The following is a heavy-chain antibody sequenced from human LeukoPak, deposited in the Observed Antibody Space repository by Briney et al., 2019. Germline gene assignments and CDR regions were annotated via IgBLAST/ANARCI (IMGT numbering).Heavy chain of an antibody. CDR3: ARGSGFVFDY. CDR2: ISTSGDSM. J-gene: IGHJ4*02. Sequence: PGGSLRLSCVASGFTFSSYEVNWVRQAPGKGLEWVSYISTSGDSMYYADSVKGRFTISRDNVKNSLFLRMNSLRAEDTAVYYCARGSGFVFDYWGQGTLVTVSA. D-gene: IGHD1-26*01. V-gene: IGHV3-48*03. CDR1: GFTFSSYE.